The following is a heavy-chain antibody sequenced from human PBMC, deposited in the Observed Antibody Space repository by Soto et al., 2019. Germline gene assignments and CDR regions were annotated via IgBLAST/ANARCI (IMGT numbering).Heavy chain of an antibody. CDR2: ISAYNGNT. J-gene: IGHJ6*02. D-gene: IGHD6-6*01. V-gene: IGHV1-18*01. CDR1: GYTFTSYG. CDR3: ARDREGIAARQHYYCGMVV. Sequence: ASVKVSCKASGYTFTSYGISWVRQAPGQGLEWMGWISAYNGNTNYAQKLQGRVTMTTDTSTSTAYMELRSLRSDDTAVYYCARDREGIAARQHYYCGMVVWGQGTTVTVSS.